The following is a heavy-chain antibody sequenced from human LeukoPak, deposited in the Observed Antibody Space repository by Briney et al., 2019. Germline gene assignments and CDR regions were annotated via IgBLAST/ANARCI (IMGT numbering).Heavy chain of an antibody. D-gene: IGHD1-1*01. V-gene: IGHV4-59*12. CDR2: IYYSGST. CDR1: GGSISSYY. Sequence: SETLSLTCTVSGGSISSYYWSWIRQPPGKGLEWIGYIYYSGSTNYNPSLKSRVTISVDTSKSQFSLKLSSVTAADTAVYYCARLNWNRLYYFDYWGQGTLVTVSS. J-gene: IGHJ4*02. CDR3: ARLNWNRLYYFDY.